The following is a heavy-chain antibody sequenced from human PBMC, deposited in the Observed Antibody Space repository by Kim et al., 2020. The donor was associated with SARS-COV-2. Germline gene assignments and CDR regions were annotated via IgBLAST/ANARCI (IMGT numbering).Heavy chain of an antibody. J-gene: IGHJ4*02. CDR3: ARQGTSYPYYFDY. Sequence: SETLSLTCTFSGGSISSYYWSWIRQPPGKGLEWIGYIHYSGSTNYNPSLKSRVTISVDTSKNQFSLKLSSVTAADTAVYYCARQGTSYPYYFDYWDQGTLATVSS. V-gene: IGHV4-59*08. CDR2: IHYSGST. D-gene: IGHD5-18*01. CDR1: GGSISSYY.